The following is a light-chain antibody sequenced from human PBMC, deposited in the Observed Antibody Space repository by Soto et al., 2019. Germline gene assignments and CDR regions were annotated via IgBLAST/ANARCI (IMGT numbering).Light chain of an antibody. CDR3: QQYYSTPLT. J-gene: IGKJ4*01. CDR1: QSVLYSSNNKTY. Sequence: DIVMTQSPDSLAVSLGERATINCKSSQSVLYSSNNKTYLAWYQQKPGQPPKLLIYWASTRESGVPDRFSGSGSGTDFTLTSSSLQAEDVAVYYCQQYYSTPLTFGGGTKVEIK. CDR2: WAS. V-gene: IGKV4-1*01.